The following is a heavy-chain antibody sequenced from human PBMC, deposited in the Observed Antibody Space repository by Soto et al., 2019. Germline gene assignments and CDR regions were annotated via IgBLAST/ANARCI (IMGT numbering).Heavy chain of an antibody. CDR1: GFTFSDYY. J-gene: IGHJ4*02. Sequence: PWGSLRLSCAASGFTFSDYYMSWIRQAPGKGLEWVSYISSSGSTIYYADSVKGRFTISRDNAKNSLYLQMNSLRAEDTAVYYCARDLYYGSGSYIGYWGKGNLVSVSS. CDR3: ARDLYYGSGSYIGY. D-gene: IGHD3-10*01. CDR2: ISSSGSTI. V-gene: IGHV3-11*01.